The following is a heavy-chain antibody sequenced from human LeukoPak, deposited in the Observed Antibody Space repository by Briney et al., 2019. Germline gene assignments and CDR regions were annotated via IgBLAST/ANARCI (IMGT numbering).Heavy chain of an antibody. CDR1: GFTFSSYG. V-gene: IGHV3-30*18. CDR2: ISYDGSNK. J-gene: IGHJ4*02. D-gene: IGHD5-12*01. CDR3: AKFGESGYGGVDY. Sequence: PGGSLRLSCAASGFTFSSYGMHWVRQAPGKGLEWVAVISYDGSNKYYADSVTGRFTISRDNSKNTLYLQMSSLRAEDTAVYYCAKFGESGYGGVDYWGQGTLVTVSS.